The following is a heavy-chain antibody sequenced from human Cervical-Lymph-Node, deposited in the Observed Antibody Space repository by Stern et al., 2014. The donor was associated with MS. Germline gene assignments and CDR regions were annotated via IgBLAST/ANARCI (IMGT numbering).Heavy chain of an antibody. CDR1: GGTVSSYA. D-gene: IGHD1-26*01. CDR2: IIPIFGTT. V-gene: IGHV1-69*01. Sequence: QVQLMQSGAEVKRPGSSVKVSCRTSGGTVSSYAINWLRQATGQGLEWMGGIIPIFGTTKYAQKFQGRVTIIADESANTAYMDLSRLKSEDTAVYYCATGADATYYFDLWGQGTLVTVSS. J-gene: IGHJ4*02. CDR3: ATGADATYYFDL.